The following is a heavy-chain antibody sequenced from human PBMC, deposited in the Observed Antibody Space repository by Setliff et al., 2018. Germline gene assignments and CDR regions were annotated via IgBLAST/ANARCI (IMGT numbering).Heavy chain of an antibody. CDR1: GGSFSGYY. D-gene: IGHD2-2*02. J-gene: IGHJ6*02. CDR2: INHSGST. V-gene: IGHV4-34*01. CDR3: ARDRQYCSSTSCYTSYFYYYAMDI. Sequence: PSETLSLTCAVYGGSFSGYYWSWIRQPPGKGLEWIGEINHSGSTNYNPSLKSRVTISLDTSRNQVSLKLSSVTAADTAVYYCARDRQYCSSTSCYTSYFYYYAMDIWGQGTTVTLSS.